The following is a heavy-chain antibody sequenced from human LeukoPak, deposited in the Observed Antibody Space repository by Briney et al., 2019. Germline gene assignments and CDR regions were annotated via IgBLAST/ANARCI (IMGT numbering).Heavy chain of an antibody. CDR1: GGSISSGDYY. J-gene: IGHJ5*02. V-gene: IGHV4-30-4*01. CDR3: ARGHLGVRVLDP. D-gene: IGHD3-10*01. Sequence: SETLSLTCTVSGGSISSGDYYWSWIRQPPGKGLEWIGYIYYSGSTYYNPSLKSRVTISVDTSKNQFSLKLSSVTAADTAVYYCARGHLGVRVLDPWGQGTLVTVSS. CDR2: IYYSGST.